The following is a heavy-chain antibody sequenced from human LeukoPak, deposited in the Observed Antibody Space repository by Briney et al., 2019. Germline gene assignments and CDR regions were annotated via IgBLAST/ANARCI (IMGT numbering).Heavy chain of an antibody. J-gene: IGHJ3*02. CDR2: ISSNGGST. CDR3: ARPSYSSSWYEAFDI. D-gene: IGHD6-13*01. CDR1: GFTFSSYA. V-gene: IGHV3-64*01. Sequence: GGSLRLSCAASGFTFSSYAMHWVRQAPGKGLEYVSAISSNGGSTYYANSVKGRFTISRDNSKNTLYLQMGSLRAEDMAVYYCARPSYSSSWYEAFDIWGQGTMVTVSS.